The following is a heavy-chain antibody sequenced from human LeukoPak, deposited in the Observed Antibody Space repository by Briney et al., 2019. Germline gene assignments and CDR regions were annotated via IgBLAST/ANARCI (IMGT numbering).Heavy chain of an antibody. D-gene: IGHD3-16*01. Sequence: GGSLRLSCAASGFTFSIYWMSWVRQAPGKGLEWVANINQDGCEKYYVDSVKGRFTISRDNAKNTLYLQMNSLRAEDTAVYFCAKGDKMLTWRRTYNRFDPWGQGTLVTVSS. CDR2: INQDGCEK. J-gene: IGHJ5*02. CDR1: GFTFSIYW. V-gene: IGHV3-7*01. CDR3: AKGDKMLTWRRTYNRFDP.